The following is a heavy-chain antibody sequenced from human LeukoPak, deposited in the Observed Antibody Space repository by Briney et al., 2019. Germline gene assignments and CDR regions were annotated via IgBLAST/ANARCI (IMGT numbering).Heavy chain of an antibody. CDR2: IYYSGST. CDR1: GGSISSGGYY. CDR3: ARHASYYDSSGYYSFDY. J-gene: IGHJ4*02. Sequence: PSETLSLTRTVSGGSISSGGYYWSWIRQHPGKGLEWIGYIYYSGSTYYNPSLKSRVTISVDTSKNQFSLKLSSVTAADTAVYYCARHASYYDSSGYYSFDYWGQGTLVTVSS. V-gene: IGHV4-31*03. D-gene: IGHD3-22*01.